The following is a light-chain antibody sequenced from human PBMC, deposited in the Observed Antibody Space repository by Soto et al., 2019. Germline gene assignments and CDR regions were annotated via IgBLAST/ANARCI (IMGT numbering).Light chain of an antibody. V-gene: IGLV2-14*01. J-gene: IGLJ1*01. CDR3: SSYTNINTSACV. CDR1: SGDIGSYNR. Sequence: QSVLTQPASVSGSPGQSITISCTGTSGDIGSYNRVSWYQQHPGKAPKLIIYEVTDRPSGVSNRFSGSKSGNTASLTISGLQAEEEAEYSCSSYTNINTSACVFGTGPKVTVL. CDR2: EVT.